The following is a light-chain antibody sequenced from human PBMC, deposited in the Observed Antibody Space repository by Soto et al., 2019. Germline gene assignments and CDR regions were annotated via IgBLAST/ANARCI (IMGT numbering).Light chain of an antibody. CDR2: AAS. Sequence: DIQMTQSPSSVSASVGDRVTITCRASQDISSWLAWYQQKPGSAPKLLIYAASSLQSGVPSRFSGSGSGKDLTLTIRSLQPEDFATYYCQQADSFPITFGQGTRLEIK. J-gene: IGKJ5*01. CDR3: QQADSFPIT. V-gene: IGKV1-12*01. CDR1: QDISSW.